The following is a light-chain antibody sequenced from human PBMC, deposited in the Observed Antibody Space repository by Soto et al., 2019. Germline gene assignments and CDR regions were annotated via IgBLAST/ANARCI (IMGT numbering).Light chain of an antibody. CDR2: GPS. Sequence: EIVLTQSPGTLSLSPGERATLSCRASQSVPKNYLAWYQQKPGQAPRLLIYGPSSRATGIPDRFSGSGSGPDFNLSISSLEPEDFAVYSCHQYATSPQTFGQGTKVEIK. CDR3: HQYATSPQT. J-gene: IGKJ1*01. CDR1: QSVPKNY. V-gene: IGKV3-20*01.